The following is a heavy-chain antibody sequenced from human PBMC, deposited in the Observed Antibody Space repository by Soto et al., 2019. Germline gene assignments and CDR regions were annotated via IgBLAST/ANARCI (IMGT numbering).Heavy chain of an antibody. CDR1: GFNFSNYA. V-gene: IGHV3-23*01. D-gene: IGHD3-16*01. J-gene: IGHJ4*02. Sequence: GGALRLSCVESGFNFSNYAVAWVRQAPGKGLEWVSSLSGSGRGSRPYYADSVQGRFIISRDHSKNIVSLQMDSLRVDDTAVYYWTRERSLVSFLFDYWGPGTLVTVSS. CDR3: TRERSLVSFLFDY. CDR2: LSGSGRGSRP.